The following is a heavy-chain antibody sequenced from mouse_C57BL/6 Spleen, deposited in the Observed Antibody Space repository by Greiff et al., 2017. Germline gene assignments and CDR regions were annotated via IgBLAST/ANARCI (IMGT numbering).Heavy chain of an antibody. D-gene: IGHD4-1*01. Sequence: EVKLVESGGGLVKPGGSLKLSCAASGFTFSDYGMHWVRQAPEKGLEWVAYISSGSSTICYADTVKGRFTISRDNAKNTMFLHVTSLSSEDTVMYYCAKTGTWMAYWGQGTSVTVSS. V-gene: IGHV5-17*01. CDR3: AKTGTWMAY. CDR2: ISSGSSTI. J-gene: IGHJ4*01. CDR1: GFTFSDYG.